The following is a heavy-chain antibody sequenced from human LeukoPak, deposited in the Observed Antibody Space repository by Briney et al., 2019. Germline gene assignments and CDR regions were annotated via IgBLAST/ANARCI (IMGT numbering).Heavy chain of an antibody. CDR3: AAERVPVAGTNWFDP. CDR2: IVVGSGNT. CDR1: GFTFTSSA. Sequence: SVKVSCKASGFTFTSSAMQWVRQARGQRLEWIGWIVVGSGNTNYAQKFQERVTITRDMSTSTAYMELSSLRSEDTAVYYCAAERVPVAGTNWFDPWGQGTLVTVSS. J-gene: IGHJ5*02. V-gene: IGHV1-58*02. D-gene: IGHD6-19*01.